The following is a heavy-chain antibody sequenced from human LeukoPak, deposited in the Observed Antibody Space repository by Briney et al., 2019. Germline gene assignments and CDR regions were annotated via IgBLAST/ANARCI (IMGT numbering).Heavy chain of an antibody. CDR2: IIPIFGTA. CDR3: ARGRGDFGEPTYYLDY. J-gene: IGHJ4*02. D-gene: IGHD3-10*01. V-gene: IGHV1-69*13. CDR1: GGTFSSYA. Sequence: GASVKVSCKASGGTFSSYAISWVRQAPGQGLEWMGGIIPIFGTANYAQKFQGRVTITADESTSTAYMELSSLRSEDTAVYYCARGRGDFGEPTYYLDYWGQGTLVTVSS.